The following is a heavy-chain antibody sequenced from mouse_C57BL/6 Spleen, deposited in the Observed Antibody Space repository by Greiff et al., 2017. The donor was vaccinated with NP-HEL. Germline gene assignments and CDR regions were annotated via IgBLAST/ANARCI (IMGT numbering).Heavy chain of an antibody. CDR3: ARDLYYDYEDYAMDY. V-gene: IGHV3-6*01. D-gene: IGHD2-4*01. J-gene: IGHJ4*01. Sequence: ESGPGLVKPSQSLSLTCSVTGYSITSGYYWNWIRQFPGNKLEWMGYISYDGSNNYNPSLKNRISITRDTSKNQFFLKLNSVTTEDTATYYCARDLYYDYEDYAMDYRGQGTSVTVSS. CDR1: GYSITSGYY. CDR2: ISYDGSN.